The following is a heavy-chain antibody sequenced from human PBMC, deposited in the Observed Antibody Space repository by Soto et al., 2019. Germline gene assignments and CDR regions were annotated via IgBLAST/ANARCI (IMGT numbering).Heavy chain of an antibody. CDR2: IYPGDSDT. CDR1: AYTFTSFW. Sequence: GESLKISCNASAYTFTSFWIGLVRQLPGKGLEWMGIIYPGDSDTRYSPSFRGQVAISADQSITTVYLQWGGLKTSDTAMYYCPRPTHVYDYDDGAVDNCGHGRMVT. V-gene: IGHV5-51*01. J-gene: IGHJ3*02. D-gene: IGHD5-12*01. CDR3: PRPTHVYDYDDGAVDN.